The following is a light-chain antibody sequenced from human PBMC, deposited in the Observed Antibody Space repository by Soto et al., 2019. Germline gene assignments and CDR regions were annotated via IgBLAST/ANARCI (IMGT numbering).Light chain of an antibody. CDR2: WAS. V-gene: IGKV4-1*01. J-gene: IGKJ4*01. CDR3: QHYNDLPLT. Sequence: DIVMTQSPDSLAVSLGERATINCKSSQSVLYSPNNKNYLAWYQHKPGQPPKMLIYWASIRESGVPDRFSGSGSGTEFTLTISSLQSEDFAVYSCQHYNDLPLTFGGGTKVDIK. CDR1: QSVLYSPNNKNY.